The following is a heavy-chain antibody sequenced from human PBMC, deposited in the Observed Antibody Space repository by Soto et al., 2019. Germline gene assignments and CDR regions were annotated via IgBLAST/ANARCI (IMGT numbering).Heavy chain of an antibody. Sequence: GGSLRLSCAASGFTFSSYAMHWVRQAPGKGLEWVAVISYDGSNKYYADSVKGRFTISRDNSKNTLYLQMNSLRAEDTAVYYCARGFIPYEVPAAMPAFVVDYYGMDVWGQGTTVTVSS. J-gene: IGHJ6*02. V-gene: IGHV3-30-3*01. CDR1: GFTFSSYA. CDR3: ARGFIPYEVPAAMPAFVVDYYGMDV. D-gene: IGHD2-2*01. CDR2: ISYDGSNK.